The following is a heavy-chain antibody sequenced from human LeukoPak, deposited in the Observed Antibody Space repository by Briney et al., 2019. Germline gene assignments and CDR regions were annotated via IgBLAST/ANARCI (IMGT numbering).Heavy chain of an antibody. Sequence: SETLSLTCAVYGGSFSGYYWSWIRQPPGKGLEWIGEINLSGSTNYNPSLKSRVTISVDTSKNQFSLKLSSVTAADTAVYYCASSLYGPFDYWGQGTLVTVSS. CDR1: GGSFSGYY. CDR2: INLSGST. D-gene: IGHD3-16*01. V-gene: IGHV4-34*01. J-gene: IGHJ4*02. CDR3: ASSLYGPFDY.